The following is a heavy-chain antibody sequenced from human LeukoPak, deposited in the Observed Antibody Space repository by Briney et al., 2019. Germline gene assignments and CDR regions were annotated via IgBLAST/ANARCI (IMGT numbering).Heavy chain of an antibody. CDR3: AKEGLTRLAPGPYIDY. CDR1: GFTFSSYG. CDR2: ISYDGSNK. J-gene: IGHJ4*02. D-gene: IGHD6-25*01. Sequence: GGSLRLSCAASGFTFSSYGMHWVRQAPGKGLEWVAVISYDGSNKYYADSVKGRFTISRDNSKNTLYLQMNSLRAEDTAVYYCAKEGLTRLAPGPYIDYWGQGTLVTVSS. V-gene: IGHV3-30*18.